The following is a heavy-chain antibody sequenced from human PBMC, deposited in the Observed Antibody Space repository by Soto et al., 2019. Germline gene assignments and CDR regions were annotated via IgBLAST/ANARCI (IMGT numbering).Heavy chain of an antibody. V-gene: IGHV4-4*07. CDR1: GGSISSYY. D-gene: IGHD3-16*01. CDR2: IYTSGST. CDR3: ARGGPKGASFDY. Sequence: SETLSLTCTVSGGSISSYYWSWIRQPAGKGLEWIGRIYTSGSTNYNPSLKGRVIMSVDTSKNQFSLKLSSVTAADTAVYYCARGGPKGASFDYWGQGTLVTVSS. J-gene: IGHJ4*02.